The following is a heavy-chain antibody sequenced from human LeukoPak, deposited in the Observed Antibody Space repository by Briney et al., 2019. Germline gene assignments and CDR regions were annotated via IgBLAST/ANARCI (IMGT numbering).Heavy chain of an antibody. CDR1: GYTFTSYD. D-gene: IGHD3-22*01. CDR3: ARGIYEYYYDSSGSGGYAY. Sequence: ASVKVSCKASGYTFTSYDINWVRQATGQGLEWMGWMNPNSGNTGYAQKFQGRVTMTRNTSISTAYMKLSSLRSEDTAVYYCARGIYEYYYDSSGSGGYAYWGQGTLVTVSS. J-gene: IGHJ4*02. V-gene: IGHV1-8*01. CDR2: MNPNSGNT.